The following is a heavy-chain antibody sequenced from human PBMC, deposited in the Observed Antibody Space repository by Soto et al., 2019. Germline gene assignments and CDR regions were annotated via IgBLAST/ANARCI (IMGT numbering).Heavy chain of an antibody. Sequence: SETLSLTCAVYGGSFSGYYWSWIRQPPGKGLEWIGEINHSGSTNYNPSLKSRVTISVDTSKNQFSLKLSSVTAADTAVYYCARGKDIVVVPAAYFDYWGQGTLVTVSS. CDR2: INHSGST. D-gene: IGHD2-2*01. V-gene: IGHV4-34*01. CDR1: GGSFSGYY. J-gene: IGHJ4*02. CDR3: ARGKDIVVVPAAYFDY.